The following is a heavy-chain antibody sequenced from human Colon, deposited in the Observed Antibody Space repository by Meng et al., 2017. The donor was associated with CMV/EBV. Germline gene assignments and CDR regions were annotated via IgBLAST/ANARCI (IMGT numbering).Heavy chain of an antibody. CDR2: IGYGDGSAK. CDR3: AKDRPNILGLGP. J-gene: IGHJ5*02. V-gene: IGHV3-30*02. CDR1: GFPFSDFA. Sequence: GESLKISCAASGFPFSDFAMHWVRQAPGKGLEWVAYIGYGDGSAKYYVDSLRGQFAVSRDNSKNTVYLQMNSLRPEDTAVYYCAKDRPNILGLGPWGQGTLVTVSS. D-gene: IGHD2/OR15-2a*01.